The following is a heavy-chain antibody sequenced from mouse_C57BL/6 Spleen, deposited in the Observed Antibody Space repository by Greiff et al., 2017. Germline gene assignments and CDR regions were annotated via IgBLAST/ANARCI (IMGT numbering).Heavy chain of an antibody. D-gene: IGHD1-1*01. CDR3: ARHEEGYYGSSSYAMDY. Sequence: VQLQESGAELVKPGASVKLSCKASGYTFTEYTIHWVKQRSGQGLEWIGWFYPGSGSIKYNEKFKDKATLTADKSSSTVYMELSRLTSEDSAVYFCARHEEGYYGSSSYAMDYWGQGTSVTVSS. J-gene: IGHJ4*01. CDR1: GYTFTEYT. CDR2: FYPGSGSI. V-gene: IGHV1-62-2*01.